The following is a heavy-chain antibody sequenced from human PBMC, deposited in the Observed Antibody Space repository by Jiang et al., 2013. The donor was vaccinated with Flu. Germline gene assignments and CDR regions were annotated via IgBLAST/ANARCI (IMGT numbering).Heavy chain of an antibody. CDR2: IIPIFGTA. J-gene: IGHJ5*02. D-gene: IGHD1-26*01. CDR3: ARSRVGAPLPKWFDP. V-gene: IGHV1-69*01. Sequence: EWMGGIIPIFGTANYAQKFQGRVTITADESTSTAYMELSSLRSEDTAVYYCARSRVGAPLPKWFDPWGQGTLVTVSS.